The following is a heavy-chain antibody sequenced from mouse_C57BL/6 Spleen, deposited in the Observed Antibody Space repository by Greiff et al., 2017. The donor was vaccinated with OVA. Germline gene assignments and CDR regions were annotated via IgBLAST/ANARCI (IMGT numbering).Heavy chain of an antibody. CDR1: GFTFSDYG. Sequence: EVKLMESGGGLVKPGGSLKLSCAASGFTFSDYGMHWVRQAPEKGLEWVAYISSGSSTIYYADTVKGRFTISRDNAKNTLFLQMTSLRSEDTAMYYCASYGSSYWFAYWGQGTLVTVSA. V-gene: IGHV5-17*01. CDR3: ASYGSSYWFAY. J-gene: IGHJ3*01. CDR2: ISSGSSTI. D-gene: IGHD1-1*01.